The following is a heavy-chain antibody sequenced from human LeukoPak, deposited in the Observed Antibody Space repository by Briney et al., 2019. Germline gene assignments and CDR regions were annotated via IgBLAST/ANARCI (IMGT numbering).Heavy chain of an antibody. Sequence: SETLSLTCTVSGGSISSSSYYWGWIRQPPGKGLEWIGSIYYSGSTYYNPSLKSRVTISVDTSKNQFSLKLSSVTAADTAVYYCARDPHGYYYMDVWGKGTTVTVSS. CDR2: IYYSGST. CDR3: ARDPHGYYYMDV. J-gene: IGHJ6*03. CDR1: GGSISSSSYY. D-gene: IGHD4-17*01. V-gene: IGHV4-39*02.